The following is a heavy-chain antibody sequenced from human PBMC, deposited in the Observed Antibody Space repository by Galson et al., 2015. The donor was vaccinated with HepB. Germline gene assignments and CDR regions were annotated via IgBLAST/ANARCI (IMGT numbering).Heavy chain of an antibody. CDR3: ARDGIQLWPRNWFDP. Sequence: SVKVSCKASGYTSTSYGISWVRQAPGQGLEWMGRISAYNGNTNYAQKLQGRVTMTTDTSTSTAYMELRSLRSDDTAVYYCARDGIQLWPRNWFDPWGQGTLVTVSS. J-gene: IGHJ5*02. V-gene: IGHV1-18*04. D-gene: IGHD5-18*01. CDR2: ISAYNGNT. CDR1: GYTSTSYG.